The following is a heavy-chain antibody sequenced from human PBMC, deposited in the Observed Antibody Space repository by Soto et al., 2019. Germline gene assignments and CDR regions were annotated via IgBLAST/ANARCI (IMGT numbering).Heavy chain of an antibody. D-gene: IGHD3-10*01. CDR3: ARVTYYYGSGSLMSEDYYYYMDV. V-gene: IGHV3-20*01. Sequence: PGGSLRLSCAASGFTFDDYGMSWVRQAPGKGLEWVSGINWNGGSTGYADSVKGRFTISRDNAKNSLYLQMNSLRAEDTALYHCARVTYYYGSGSLMSEDYYYYMDVWGKGTTVTVSS. CDR1: GFTFDDYG. CDR2: INWNGGST. J-gene: IGHJ6*03.